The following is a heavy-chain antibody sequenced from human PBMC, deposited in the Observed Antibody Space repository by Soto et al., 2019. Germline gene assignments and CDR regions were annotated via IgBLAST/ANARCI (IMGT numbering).Heavy chain of an antibody. CDR2: IHNSGTT. D-gene: IGHD4-17*01. CDR3: ERDDFGDDGPY. V-gene: IGHV4-31*03. J-gene: IGHJ4*02. Sequence: SETLSLTCTVSGGSINSGFYYWTWIRQLPGKGLEWIGYIHNSGTTYYRASLKSRVTISIDTSKNKFSLMMSSVTAADTAVYYCERDDFGDDGPYWGQGTLVTVSS. CDR1: GGSINSGFYY.